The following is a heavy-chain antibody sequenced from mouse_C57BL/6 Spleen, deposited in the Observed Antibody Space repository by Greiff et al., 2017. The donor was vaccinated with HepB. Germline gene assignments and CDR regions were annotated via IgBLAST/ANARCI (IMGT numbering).Heavy chain of an antibody. CDR1: GYAFTNYL. CDR3: ALGSLGYCDV. V-gene: IGHV1-54*01. CDR2: INPGSGGT. Sequence: VQLQQSGAELVRPGTSVKVSCKASGYAFTNYLIEWVKQRPGQGLEWIGVINPGSGGTNYNEKFKGKATLTADKSSSTAYMQLSSLTSEDSAVYFCALGSLGYCDVWGTGTTVTVSS. J-gene: IGHJ1*03. D-gene: IGHD3-1*01.